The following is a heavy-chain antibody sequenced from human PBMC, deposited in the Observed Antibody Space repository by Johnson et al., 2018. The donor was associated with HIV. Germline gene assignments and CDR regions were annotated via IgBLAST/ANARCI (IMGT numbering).Heavy chain of an antibody. CDR3: AKGRWLQFDAFDI. CDR2: ISSGGRTI. Sequence: VQLVESGGGVVQPGRSLRLSCAASGFKFSDYHMSWIRQAPGKGLEWVSYISSGGRTIYYADSVKGRFTISRDNSKNTLYLQMNSLRAEDTAVYYCAKGRWLQFDAFDIWGQGTMVTVSS. CDR1: GFKFSDYH. D-gene: IGHD5-24*01. J-gene: IGHJ3*02. V-gene: IGHV3-11*04.